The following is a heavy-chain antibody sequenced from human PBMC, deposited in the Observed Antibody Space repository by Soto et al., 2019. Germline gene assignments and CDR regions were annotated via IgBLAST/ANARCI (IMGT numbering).Heavy chain of an antibody. V-gene: IGHV4-30-2*01. CDR1: GGSISSGGYS. CDR3: AAGGVLPRYY. J-gene: IGHJ4*02. CDR2: IYHSGST. D-gene: IGHD2-15*01. Sequence: QLQLQESGSGLVKPSQTLSLTCAVSGGSISSGGYSWSWIRQPPGKGLEWIGYIYHSGSTYYNPSIKSPVTISVDRSQNQFSLKLSSVTAADTAVYYCAAGGVLPRYYWGQGTLVTVSS.